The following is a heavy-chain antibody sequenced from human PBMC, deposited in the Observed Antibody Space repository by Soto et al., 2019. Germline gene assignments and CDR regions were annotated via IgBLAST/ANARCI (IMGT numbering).Heavy chain of an antibody. D-gene: IGHD6-13*01. CDR3: AKGLYSSDL. Sequence: EVQLLESGGGLVQPGGSLRLSCAASGFTFSVYDMTWVRQAPGKGLEWVSVISAGGLSTHYADSVKGRFTISRDDSRNSLYLQMNSLRGEDAAVYYCAKGLYSSDLWGQGTMVTVSS. CDR1: GFTFSVYD. J-gene: IGHJ3*01. CDR2: ISAGGLST. V-gene: IGHV3-23*01.